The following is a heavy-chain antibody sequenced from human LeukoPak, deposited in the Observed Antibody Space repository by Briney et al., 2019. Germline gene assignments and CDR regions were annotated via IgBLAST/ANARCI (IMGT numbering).Heavy chain of an antibody. Sequence: SETLSLTCSVSGYSISSGYYWGWIRPPPGKGLEWIGSIYYSGTTYYNPSLKSRVTISVDTSKNQFSLKLSSVTAADTALYYCAKHYMGSSYNHGLDCWGQGTLVTVSS. D-gene: IGHD3-10*01. CDR3: AKHYMGSSYNHGLDC. V-gene: IGHV4-38-2*02. J-gene: IGHJ4*02. CDR1: GYSISSGYY. CDR2: IYYSGTT.